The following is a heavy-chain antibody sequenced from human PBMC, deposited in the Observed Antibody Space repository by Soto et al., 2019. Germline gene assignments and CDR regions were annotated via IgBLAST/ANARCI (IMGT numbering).Heavy chain of an antibody. J-gene: IGHJ6*02. V-gene: IGHV3-9*01. CDR3: AKEGSHYYGMDV. CDR2: ISWNSGSI. Sequence: EVQLVESGGGLVQPGRSLRLSCAASGFTFDDYAMHWVRQAPGKGLEWVSGISWNSGSIGYADSVKGRFTISRDNAKNSLYLQMNSLRAEDTALYYCAKEGSHYYGMDVWGQGTTVTVSS. D-gene: IGHD3-10*01. CDR1: GFTFDDYA.